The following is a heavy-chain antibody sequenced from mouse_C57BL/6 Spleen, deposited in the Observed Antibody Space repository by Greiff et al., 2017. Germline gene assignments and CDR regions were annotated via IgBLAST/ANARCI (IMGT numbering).Heavy chain of an antibody. D-gene: IGHD1-1*01. CDR3: ARRDGYYGSSYDFAY. J-gene: IGHJ3*01. Sequence: QVQLQQPGAELVRPGTSVKLSCKASGYTFTSYWMHWVKQRPGQGLEWIGVIVPSDSYTNYNQKFKGKATLTVDTSSSTAYMQLSSLTSEVSAVYYGARRDGYYGSSYDFAYWGQGTLVTVSA. V-gene: IGHV1-59*01. CDR1: GYTFTSYW. CDR2: IVPSDSYT.